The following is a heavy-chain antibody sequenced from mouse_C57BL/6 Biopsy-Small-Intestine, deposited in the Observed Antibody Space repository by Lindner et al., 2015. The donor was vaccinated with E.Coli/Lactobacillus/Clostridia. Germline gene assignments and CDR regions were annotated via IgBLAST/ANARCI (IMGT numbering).Heavy chain of an antibody. J-gene: IGHJ2*01. CDR2: INPNNGGT. Sequence: VQLQESGPELVKPGASVKISCKASGYSFTDYNMDWVKQSHGKSLEWIGDINPNNGGTIYNQKFKGKATLTVDKSSSTAYMELRSLTSEDSAVYYCARGGSSSYYFDYWGQGTTLTVSS. CDR1: GYSFTDYN. CDR3: ARGGSSSYYFDY. V-gene: IGHV1-18*01. D-gene: IGHD1-1*01.